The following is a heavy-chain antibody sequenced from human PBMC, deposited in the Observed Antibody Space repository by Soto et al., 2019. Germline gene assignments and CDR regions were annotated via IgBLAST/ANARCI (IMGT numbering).Heavy chain of an antibody. CDR1: GFTLSGYS. CDR3: AREATPVVTPWVFDY. D-gene: IGHD2-21*02. CDR2: ISSSSGNI. J-gene: IGHJ4*02. V-gene: IGHV3-48*02. Sequence: GGSLRLSCVASGFTLSGYSMNWVRQAPGKGLEWVAFISSSSGNIYYADSVKGRFTISRDNAKNSVYLQMNSLRDEDTAVYYRAREATPVVTPWVFDYWGRGTLVTVSS.